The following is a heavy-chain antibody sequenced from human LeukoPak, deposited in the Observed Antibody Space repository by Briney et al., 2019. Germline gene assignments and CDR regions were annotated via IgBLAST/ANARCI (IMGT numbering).Heavy chain of an antibody. CDR3: AGDTAMGGIDY. D-gene: IGHD5-18*01. CDR1: GGSFSGYH. Sequence: PPETLSLTCAVYGGSFSGYHWSWIRQPPGKGLEWIGEINHSGSTNYNPSLKSRVTISVDTSKNQFSLKLSSVTAADTAVYYCAGDTAMGGIDYWGQGTLVTVSS. CDR2: INHSGST. V-gene: IGHV4-34*01. J-gene: IGHJ4*02.